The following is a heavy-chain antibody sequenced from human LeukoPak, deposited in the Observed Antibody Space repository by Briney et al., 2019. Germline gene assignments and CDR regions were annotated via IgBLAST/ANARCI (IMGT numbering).Heavy chain of an antibody. CDR3: ARGISMEVITPYYFDY. Sequence: SETLSLTCAVSGYSISSGYYWGWIRQPPGKGLEWIGSIYHSGSTYYNPSLESRVTISVDTSKTQFSLKLSSVTAADTAVYYCARGISMEVITPYYFDYWGQGTLVTVSS. D-gene: IGHD3-22*01. CDR1: GYSISSGYY. V-gene: IGHV4-38-2*01. J-gene: IGHJ4*02. CDR2: IYHSGST.